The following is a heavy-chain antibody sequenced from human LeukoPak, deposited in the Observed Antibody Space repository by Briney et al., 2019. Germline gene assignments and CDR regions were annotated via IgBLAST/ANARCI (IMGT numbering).Heavy chain of an antibody. V-gene: IGHV1-18*01. Sequence: ASVKVSCKASGYTFTSYGISWVRQAPGQGLEWMGWISAYNGNTNYAQKLQGRVTMTTDTSTSTAYMELRSLRSDDTAVYYCAREGNDYSGYVPLDYWGQGTLVTVSS. CDR2: ISAYNGNT. CDR1: GYTFTSYG. CDR3: AREGNDYSGYVPLDY. D-gene: IGHD4-17*01. J-gene: IGHJ4*02.